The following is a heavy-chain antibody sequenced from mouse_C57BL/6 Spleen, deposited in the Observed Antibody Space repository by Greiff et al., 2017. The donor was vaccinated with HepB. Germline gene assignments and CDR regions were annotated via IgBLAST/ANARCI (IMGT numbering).Heavy chain of an antibody. CDR3: ARRDYDYDDYAMDY. CDR1: GYSITSGYY. J-gene: IGHJ4*01. CDR2: ISYDGSN. V-gene: IGHV3-6*01. D-gene: IGHD2-4*01. Sequence: EVQLQQSGPGLVKPSQSLSLTCSVTGYSITSGYYWNWIRQLPGNKLAWMGYISYDGSNNYNPSLKKRITITRYTSKNQFFLKLNSVTTEDTATYYCARRDYDYDDYAMDYWGQGTSVTVSS.